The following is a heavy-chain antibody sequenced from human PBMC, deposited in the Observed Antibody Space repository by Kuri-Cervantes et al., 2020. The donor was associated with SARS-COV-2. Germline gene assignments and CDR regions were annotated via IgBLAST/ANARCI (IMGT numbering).Heavy chain of an antibody. CDR3: ARSIRVGYFDY. D-gene: IGHD1-26*01. CDR2: IYTSGST. J-gene: IGHJ4*02. CDR1: GGSISSYY. V-gene: IGHV4-4*07. Sequence: GSLRLSCTVSGGSISSYYWSWIRQPAGKGLEWIGRIYTSGSTNYNPSLKSRVTMSVDTSKKQFSLRLSSVTAADTAIYYCARSIRVGYFDYWGQGTLVTVSS.